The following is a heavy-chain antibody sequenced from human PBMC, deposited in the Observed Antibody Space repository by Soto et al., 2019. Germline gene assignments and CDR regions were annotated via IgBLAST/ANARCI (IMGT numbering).Heavy chain of an antibody. Sequence: GASVKVSCKASGYTFTGYYMHWVRQAPGQGLEWMGWINPNSGGTNYAQKFQGRVTMTRDTSISTAYMELSRLRSDDTAVYYCASGEYSGYPYYYGMDVWGQGTTVTVSS. CDR2: INPNSGGT. D-gene: IGHD5-12*01. J-gene: IGHJ6*02. V-gene: IGHV1-2*02. CDR1: GYTFTGYY. CDR3: ASGEYSGYPYYYGMDV.